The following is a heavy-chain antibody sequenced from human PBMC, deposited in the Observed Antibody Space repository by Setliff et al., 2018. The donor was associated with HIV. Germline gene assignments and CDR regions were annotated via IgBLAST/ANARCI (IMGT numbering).Heavy chain of an antibody. Sequence: GGSLRLSCAASGFSVSRNYMSWVRQAPGKGLEWVSVIYGGGSTNYADSVKGRFTISTDNSKNTLYLQMNSLRAEDTAVYYCATQLRRGYSYGSLFDYWGQGTWVTVSS. D-gene: IGHD5-18*01. CDR3: ATQLRRGYSYGSLFDY. CDR1: GFSVSRNY. V-gene: IGHV3-66*01. CDR2: IYGGGST. J-gene: IGHJ4*02.